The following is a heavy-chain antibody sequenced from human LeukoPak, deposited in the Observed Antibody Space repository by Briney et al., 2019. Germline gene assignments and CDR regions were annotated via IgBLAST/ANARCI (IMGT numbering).Heavy chain of an antibody. D-gene: IGHD1-14*01. CDR2: LNPKSGDT. CDR1: GYTFTAYY. CDR3: ARPTSNHFV. V-gene: IGHV1-2*02. J-gene: IGHJ4*02. Sequence: ASVKVSCKASGYTFTAYYYIDWVRQAPGQGLEWMGWLNPKSGDTNYAQKFQGRVTVTRDTSISTAYMELSRLRSDDTAVYYCARPTSNHFVWGQGTQVTVSS.